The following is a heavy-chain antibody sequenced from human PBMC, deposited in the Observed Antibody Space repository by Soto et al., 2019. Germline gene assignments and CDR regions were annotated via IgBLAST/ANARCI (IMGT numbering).Heavy chain of an antibody. CDR2: IYYSGST. CDR3: ASAPRLVVYSGSYQFDY. V-gene: IGHV4-59*01. D-gene: IGHD1-26*01. Sequence: SETLSLTCTVSGGSISSYYWSWIRQPPGKGLEWIGYIYYSGSTNYNPSLKSRVTISVDTSKNQFSLKLSSVTAADTAVYYCASAPRLVVYSGSYQFDYSGQGTLVTVSS. CDR1: GGSISSYY. J-gene: IGHJ4*02.